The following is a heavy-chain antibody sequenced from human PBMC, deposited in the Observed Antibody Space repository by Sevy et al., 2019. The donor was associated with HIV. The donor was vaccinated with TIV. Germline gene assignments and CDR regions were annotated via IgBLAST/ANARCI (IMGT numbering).Heavy chain of an antibody. CDR2: ISGSSGLR. V-gene: IGHV3-48*01. D-gene: IGHD2-2*01. CDR1: GFTFSNSG. Sequence: GGSLRLSCAVSGFTFSNSGMNWVRLAPGKGLEWISYISGSSGLRYHADSVRGRFSISRDNAKNSPYLQMNSLRAEDTAIYYCAREADCTSSSCHFYYYYYMDVWGKGTTVTVSS. J-gene: IGHJ6*03. CDR3: AREADCTSSSCHFYYYYYMDV.